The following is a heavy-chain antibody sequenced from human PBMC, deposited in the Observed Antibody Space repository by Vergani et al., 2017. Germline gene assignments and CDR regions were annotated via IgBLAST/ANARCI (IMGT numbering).Heavy chain of an antibody. J-gene: IGHJ1*01. Sequence: QLQLQESGPGLVKPSETLSLTCTVSGVSIGSNSYYWGWIRQPPGKGLEWIGTIYYTGNTYYNEAHKSRLTISVDTSKNQFSLNLTSVTAADTAVYYCTRHGRSGWAGYFQHWGQGTLVTASS. V-gene: IGHV4-39*01. CDR2: IYYTGNT. D-gene: IGHD6-19*01. CDR3: TRHGRSGWAGYFQH. CDR1: GVSIGSNSYY.